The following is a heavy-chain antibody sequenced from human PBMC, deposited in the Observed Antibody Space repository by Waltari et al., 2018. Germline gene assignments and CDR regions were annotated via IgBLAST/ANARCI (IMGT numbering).Heavy chain of an antibody. CDR1: GGSISSRSYY. Sequence: QLQLQESGPGLVKPSETLSLTCTVSGGSISSRSYYWGWIRQPPGKGLEWIGSIYYSGSTYYNPSLKSRVTISVDTSKNQFSLKLSSVTAADTAVYYCARQNGDYVRYWGQGTLVTVSS. J-gene: IGHJ4*02. D-gene: IGHD4-17*01. CDR2: IYYSGST. CDR3: ARQNGDYVRY. V-gene: IGHV4-39*01.